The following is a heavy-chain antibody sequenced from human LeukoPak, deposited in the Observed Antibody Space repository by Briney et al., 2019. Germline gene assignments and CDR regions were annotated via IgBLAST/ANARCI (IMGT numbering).Heavy chain of an antibody. CDR3: AKDRGTPQYYYDSSGYYDY. J-gene: IGHJ4*02. CDR2: ISGSGGST. V-gene: IGHV3-23*01. D-gene: IGHD3-22*01. Sequence: PGGSLRLSCAASGFTFSSYAVSWVRQAPGKGLEWVSAISGSGGSTYYADSVKGRFTISRDNSKNTLYLQMNSLRAEDTAVYYCAKDRGTPQYYYDSSGYYDYWGQGTLVTVSS. CDR1: GFTFSSYA.